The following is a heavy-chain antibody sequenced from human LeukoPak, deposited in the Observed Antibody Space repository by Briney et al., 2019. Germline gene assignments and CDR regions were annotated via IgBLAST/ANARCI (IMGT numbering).Heavy chain of an antibody. V-gene: IGHV3-30-3*01. J-gene: IGHJ4*02. D-gene: IGHD6-13*01. CDR3: ARDFTPYSSSVAFDY. CDR1: GFTFSSYA. CDR2: ISYDGSNK. Sequence: PGGSLRLSCAASGFTFSSYAMHWVRQAPGKGLEWVAVISYDGSNKYYADSVKGRFTISRDNSKNTLYLQMNSLRAEDTAVYYCARDFTPYSSSVAFDYWGQGTLVTVSS.